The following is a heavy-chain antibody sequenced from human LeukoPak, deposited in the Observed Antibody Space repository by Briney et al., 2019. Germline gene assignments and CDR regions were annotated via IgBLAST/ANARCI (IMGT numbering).Heavy chain of an antibody. J-gene: IGHJ3*02. CDR3: ARQGSTDAFDI. D-gene: IGHD3-10*01. V-gene: IGHV3-66*04. CDR1: GFTFSSYS. CDR2: IYSGGST. Sequence: GGSLRLSCAASGFTFSSYSMNWVRQAPGKGLEWVSVIYSGGSTYYADSVKGRFTISRDNSKNTLYLQMNSLRAEDTAVYYCARQGSTDAFDIWGQGTMVTVSS.